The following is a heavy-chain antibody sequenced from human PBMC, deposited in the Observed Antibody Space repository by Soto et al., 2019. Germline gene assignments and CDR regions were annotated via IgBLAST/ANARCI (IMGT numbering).Heavy chain of an antibody. Sequence: GALRLSGAASGFIFSNFAMSWVRQTPGKGLEWVSAISGSGGSTYYADSVKGRFTISRDNSKNTLYLQMNSLRAEDTAVYYCAKVTRLDTAMALDYWGQGTLVTVSS. D-gene: IGHD5-18*01. CDR1: GFIFSNFA. CDR3: AKVTRLDTAMALDY. J-gene: IGHJ4*02. CDR2: ISGSGGST. V-gene: IGHV3-23*01.